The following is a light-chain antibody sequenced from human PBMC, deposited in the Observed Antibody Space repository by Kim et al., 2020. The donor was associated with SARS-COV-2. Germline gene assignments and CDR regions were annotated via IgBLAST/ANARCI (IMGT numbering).Light chain of an antibody. CDR1: NIGSKS. CDR2: YDS. Sequence: APGKTARITCGGNNIGSKSVHWYQQKPGQAAVLVIYYDSDRPSGIPERFSGSNSGNTATLTISRVEAGDEADYYCQVWDSSSDHPVFGGGTKVTVL. CDR3: QVWDSSSDHPV. J-gene: IGLJ3*02. V-gene: IGLV3-21*04.